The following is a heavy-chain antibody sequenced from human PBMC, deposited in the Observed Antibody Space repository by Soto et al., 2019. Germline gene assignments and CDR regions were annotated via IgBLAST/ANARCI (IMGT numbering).Heavy chain of an antibody. V-gene: IGHV4-39*01. D-gene: IGHD3-10*01. J-gene: IGHJ6*02. CDR1: GDSISSGSYY. CDR2: ISYSGNT. Sequence: HLQLQESGPGLVKPSETLSLTCTVSGDSISSGSYYWGWIRQPPGKGLDWIGSISYSGNTYYNPSLKSRVTISVDTSTNQFSLKLTSVTAADTAVYYCARPAMVRGVVRYYFYDMDVWGQGITVTVSS. CDR3: ARPAMVRGVVRYYFYDMDV.